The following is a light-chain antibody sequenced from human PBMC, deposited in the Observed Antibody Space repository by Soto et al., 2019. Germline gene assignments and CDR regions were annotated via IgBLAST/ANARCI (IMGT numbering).Light chain of an antibody. Sequence: DIQMTQSPSSLSASVGDRLTITCRASQAVGSYLTWFQQKAGKPPKLLIYASSKLERGVPSRFRGTGSGTDFTLTVSRLQPEDFATYYCQQSYRAPWTFGQGTKVEV. CDR3: QQSYRAPWT. CDR1: QAVGSY. V-gene: IGKV1-39*01. J-gene: IGKJ1*01. CDR2: ASS.